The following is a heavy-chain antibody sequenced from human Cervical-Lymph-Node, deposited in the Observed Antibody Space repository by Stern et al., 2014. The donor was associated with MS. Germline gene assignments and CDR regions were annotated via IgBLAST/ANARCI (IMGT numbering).Heavy chain of an antibody. D-gene: IGHD6-6*01. CDR1: NGSISTYY. J-gene: IGHJ4*02. V-gene: IGHV4-59*08. Sequence: QVQLQESGPGLLKPSETLSLTCTISNGSISTYYWSWLRQPPGKGLEWIGYLHFSGSSNYNPSLKSRVTISVDTSKNQLSLRSSSVTAADTAVYYCARGHRARPGYWGQGTLVTVSS. CDR3: ARGHRARPGY. CDR2: LHFSGSS.